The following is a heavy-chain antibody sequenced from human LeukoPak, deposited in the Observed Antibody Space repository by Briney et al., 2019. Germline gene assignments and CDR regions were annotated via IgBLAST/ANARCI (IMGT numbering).Heavy chain of an antibody. CDR2: ISYDGSNK. V-gene: IGHV3-30*03. CDR3: ARSPIIAVAGTYFDY. CDR1: GFTFSSYS. Sequence: GGSLRLSCAASGFTFSSYSMNWVRQAPGKGLEWVAVISYDGSNKNYADSMKGRFTISRDNSKNTLYLQMNSLRAEDTAVYYCARSPIIAVAGTYFDYLGQGTLVTVSS. D-gene: IGHD6-19*01. J-gene: IGHJ4*02.